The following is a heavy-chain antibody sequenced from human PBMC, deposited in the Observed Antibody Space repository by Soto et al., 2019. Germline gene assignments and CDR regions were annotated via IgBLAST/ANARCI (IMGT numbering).Heavy chain of an antibody. Sequence: GGSLRLSCAASGFTFSNAWMSWVRQAPGKGLEWVGRIKSKTDGGTTDYAAPVKGRFTISRDDSKNTLYLQMNSLKTEDTAVYYCTTDRSSLRYYYDSSGYYYFDYWGQGTLVT. CDR1: GFTFSNAW. V-gene: IGHV3-15*01. J-gene: IGHJ4*02. CDR3: TTDRSSLRYYYDSSGYYYFDY. D-gene: IGHD3-22*01. CDR2: IKSKTDGGTT.